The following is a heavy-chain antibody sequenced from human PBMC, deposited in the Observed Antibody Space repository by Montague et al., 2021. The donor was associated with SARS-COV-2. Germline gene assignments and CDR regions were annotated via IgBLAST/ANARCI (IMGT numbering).Heavy chain of an antibody. CDR2: IQQDESEK. J-gene: IGHJ4*02. Sequence: SLRLSCAASGFTFSRYWMSWVRQAPGRGLEWVANIQQDESEKNYAESVKGRFTISRDNGRNALYLQMNSLRVEDTALYYCARVVKGGQDQDYWGQGTLVTVSS. V-gene: IGHV3-7*01. D-gene: IGHD2-15*01. CDR1: GFTFSRYW. CDR3: ARVVKGGQDQDY.